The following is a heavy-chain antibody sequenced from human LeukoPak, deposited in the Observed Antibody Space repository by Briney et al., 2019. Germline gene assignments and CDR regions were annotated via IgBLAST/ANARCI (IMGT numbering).Heavy chain of an antibody. CDR2: ISGSGGST. D-gene: IGHD3-22*01. CDR3: AKDLKRGYYYDSSGSFDY. V-gene: IGHV3-23*01. J-gene: IGHJ4*02. CDR1: GFTFSSYA. Sequence: PGGSLRLSCAASGFTFSSYAMSWVRQTPGKGLEWVSPISGSGGSTYYADSVKGRFTISRDNSKNTLYLQMNSLRAEDTAVYYCAKDLKRGYYYDSSGSFDYWGQGTLVTVSS.